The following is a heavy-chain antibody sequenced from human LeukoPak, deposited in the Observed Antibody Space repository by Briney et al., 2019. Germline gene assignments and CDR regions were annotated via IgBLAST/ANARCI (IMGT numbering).Heavy chain of an antibody. J-gene: IGHJ4*02. D-gene: IGHD5-18*01. CDR3: ARNPIRYSYGTDY. V-gene: IGHV4-34*01. Sequence: PSETLSLTCAVYGGSFSGYYWSWIRQPPGKGLEWIGEINHSGSTNYNPSLKSRVTISVDTSKNQFSLKLSSVTAADTAVYYCARNPIRYSYGTDYWGQGTLVTVSS. CDR1: GGSFSGYY. CDR2: INHSGST.